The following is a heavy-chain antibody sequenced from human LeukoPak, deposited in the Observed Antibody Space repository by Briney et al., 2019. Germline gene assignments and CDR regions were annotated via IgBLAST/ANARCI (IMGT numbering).Heavy chain of an antibody. CDR1: GYSFTSYW. D-gene: IGHD2-15*01. CDR2: IYPGDSDT. J-gene: IGHJ4*02. V-gene: IGHV5-51*01. Sequence: GEPLKISCKGSGYSFTSYWIGWVRQVPGKGLEWMGIIYPGDSDTRYSPSLQGQVTISADKSISTAYLQWSSLKASDTAMYYCARVGPPDRYCSGGSCYSPPFDYWGQGALVTVSS. CDR3: ARVGPPDRYCSGGSCYSPPFDY.